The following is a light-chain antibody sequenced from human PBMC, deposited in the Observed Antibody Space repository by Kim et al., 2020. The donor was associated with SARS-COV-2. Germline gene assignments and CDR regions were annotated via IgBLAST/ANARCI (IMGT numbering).Light chain of an antibody. V-gene: IGKV1-5*03. CDR1: QGISYY. CDR3: QQYNSYSGT. CDR2: DAS. J-gene: IGKJ2*01. Sequence: SASVGYRVNITCRASQGISYYLSWYQQKPGKAPKLRIYDASKLENGVPSSFSGSGSGTEFTLTISSLQADEFAAYYCQQYNSYSGTFGQGTKLEI.